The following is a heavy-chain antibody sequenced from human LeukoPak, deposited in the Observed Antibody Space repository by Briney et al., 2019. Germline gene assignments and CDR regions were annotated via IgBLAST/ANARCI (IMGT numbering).Heavy chain of an antibody. J-gene: IGHJ6*02. V-gene: IGHV3-53*01. CDR1: GFTVSSNY. D-gene: IGHD5-24*01. CDR3: ARDRKVDGLSDYYYYGMDV. CDR2: IYSGGST. Sequence: PGGSLRLSCAASGFTVSSNYMSWVRQAPGKGLEWVSVIYSGGSTYYADSVKGRFTISRDNSKNTLYLQMNSLRAEDTAVYYCARDRKVDGLSDYYYYGMDVWGQGTTVTVSS.